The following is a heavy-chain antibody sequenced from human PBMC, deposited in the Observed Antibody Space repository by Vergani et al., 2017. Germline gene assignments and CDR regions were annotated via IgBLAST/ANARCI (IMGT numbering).Heavy chain of an antibody. CDR1: GFTFDDYA. CDR3: ARGGDDGDPHWYFDL. V-gene: IGHV3-9*01. D-gene: IGHD4-17*01. J-gene: IGHJ2*01. CDR2: ISWNSGSI. Sequence: EVQLVESGGGLVKPGGSLRLSCAASGFTFDDYAMHWVRQAPGKGLEGVSGISWNSGSIGYADSVKGRFTISRDNAKNSLYLQMNSLRAEDTALYYCARGGDDGDPHWYFDLWGRGTLVTVSS.